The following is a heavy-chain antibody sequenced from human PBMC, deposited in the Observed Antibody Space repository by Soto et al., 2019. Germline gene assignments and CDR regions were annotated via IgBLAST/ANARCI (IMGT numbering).Heavy chain of an antibody. V-gene: IGHV1-3*01. CDR3: ARARPGTYYYGSGSYPFEY. CDR1: GYTFTSYA. D-gene: IGHD3-10*01. Sequence: ASVKVSCKASGYTFTSYAMHWVRQAPGQRLEWMGWINAGNGNTKYSQKFQGRVTITRDTSASTAYMELSSLRSEDTAVYYCARARPGTYYYGSGSYPFEYWGQGTLVTVSS. CDR2: INAGNGNT. J-gene: IGHJ4*02.